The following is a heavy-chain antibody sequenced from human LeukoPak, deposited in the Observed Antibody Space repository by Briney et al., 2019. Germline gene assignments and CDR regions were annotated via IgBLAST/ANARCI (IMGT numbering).Heavy chain of an antibody. CDR1: GFTFSSYT. J-gene: IGHJ3*02. D-gene: IGHD3-9*01. Sequence: GGPLRLSCAASGFTFSSYTMNWVRQAPGKGLEWVSSITSSSSYIYYADSVKGRFTISRDNAKNSLYLKMNSLRAEDTAVYYCARDTYDILTGYYKWAFDIWGHGTMVTVSS. V-gene: IGHV3-21*06. CDR2: ITSSSSYI. CDR3: ARDTYDILTGYYKWAFDI.